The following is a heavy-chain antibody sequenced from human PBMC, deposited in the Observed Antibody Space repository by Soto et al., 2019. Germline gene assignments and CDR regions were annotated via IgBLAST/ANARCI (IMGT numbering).Heavy chain of an antibody. CDR3: ARGYGGPIGWFDP. D-gene: IGHD3-16*01. V-gene: IGHV1-3*01. CDR1: GYTFTSYA. J-gene: IGHJ5*02. Sequence: QVQLVQSGAEVKKPGASVKVSCKASGYTFTSYAMHWVRQAPGQRLEWMGWINAGNGNTKYSQKFQGRVTITRDTSASTAYMELSSLRSDDTAVYYCARGYGGPIGWFDPWGHGTPVTVSS. CDR2: INAGNGNT.